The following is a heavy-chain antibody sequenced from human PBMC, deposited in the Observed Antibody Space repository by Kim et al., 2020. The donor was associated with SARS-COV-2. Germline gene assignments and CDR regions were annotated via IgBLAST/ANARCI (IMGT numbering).Heavy chain of an antibody. CDR1: GFTFSKYG. V-gene: IGHV3-33*01. Sequence: GGSLRLSCAASGFTFSKYGMHWVRQAPGKGLEWLSAMRYDGTKIYYADSVKGRFTISRDNSKNTLYLQMNSLRAEDTAVYYCARDGHCSGDTCQLDYWGQGTLVTVST. CDR2: MRYDGTKI. J-gene: IGHJ4*02. D-gene: IGHD2-15*01. CDR3: ARDGHCSGDTCQLDY.